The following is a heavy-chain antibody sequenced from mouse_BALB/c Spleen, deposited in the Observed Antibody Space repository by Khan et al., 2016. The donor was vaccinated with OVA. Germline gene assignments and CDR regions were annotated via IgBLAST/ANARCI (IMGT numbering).Heavy chain of an antibody. CDR1: GYTFINYW. Sequence: VQLQESGAELAKPGASVKMSCKASGYTFINYWILWVKQRPGQGLEWIGYINPSTAYTEYNQNFKDKATLTADKSSRTAYMQLSSLTPEDAAVYYCARRGLRWDLDYWGQGTTLTVSS. CDR3: ARRGLRWDLDY. V-gene: IGHV1-7*01. D-gene: IGHD1-1*01. CDR2: INPSTAYT. J-gene: IGHJ2*01.